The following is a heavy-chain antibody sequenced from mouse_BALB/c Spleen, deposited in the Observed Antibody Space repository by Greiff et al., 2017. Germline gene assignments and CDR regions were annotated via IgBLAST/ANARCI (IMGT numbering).Heavy chain of an antibody. CDR2: ISYDGSN. J-gene: IGHJ2*01. V-gene: IGHV3-6*02. D-gene: IGHD4-1*01. CDR3: ARGGPGTYYFDD. CDR1: GYSITSGYY. Sequence: EVQLQESGPGLVKPSQSLSLTCSVTGYSITSGYYWNWIRQFPGNKLEWMGYISYDGSNNYNPSLKNRISITRDTSKNQFFLKLNSVTTEDTATYYCARGGPGTYYFDDWGQGTTLTVSS.